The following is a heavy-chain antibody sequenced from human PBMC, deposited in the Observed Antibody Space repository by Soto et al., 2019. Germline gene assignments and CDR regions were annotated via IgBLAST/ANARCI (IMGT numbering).Heavy chain of an antibody. Sequence: PSETLSLTCAVYGGSFSGYYWSWIRQPPGKGLEWIGEINHSGSTNYNPSLKSRVTISVDTSKNQFSLKLSSVTAADTAVYYCATFLLNYYDSSGHYYDYFDYWGQGTLVTVSS. D-gene: IGHD3-22*01. J-gene: IGHJ4*02. V-gene: IGHV4-34*01. CDR1: GGSFSGYY. CDR2: INHSGST. CDR3: ATFLLNYYDSSGHYYDYFDY.